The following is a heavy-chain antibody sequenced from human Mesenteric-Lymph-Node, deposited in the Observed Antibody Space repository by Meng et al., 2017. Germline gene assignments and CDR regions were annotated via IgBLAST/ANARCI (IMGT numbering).Heavy chain of an antibody. V-gene: IGHV3-48*04. CDR3: VRCHRFANVYDI. J-gene: IGHJ3*02. D-gene: IGHD3-16*02. CDR1: GFTFSSYS. Sequence: GESLKISCAASGFTFSSYSMNWVRQAPGKGLEWVSYISSSGSTIYYADSVKGRFTISRDNAKNSLYLQMNSLKTDDTAMYYCVRCHRFANVYDIWGQGTMVTVSS. CDR2: ISSSGSTI.